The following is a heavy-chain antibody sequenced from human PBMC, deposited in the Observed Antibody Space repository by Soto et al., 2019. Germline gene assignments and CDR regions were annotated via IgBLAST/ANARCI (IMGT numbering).Heavy chain of an antibody. J-gene: IGHJ5*02. Sequence: GGSLRLSCAASGFAFSDHYMSWIRQAPGKGLEWISYIDSSGYSTYYADSVKGRFTIARDNAKNSLYLQMNSLKVEDTAVYYCAKSKNNWFDPWGRGALVTVSS. CDR1: GFAFSDHY. CDR3: AKSKNNWFDP. CDR2: IDSSGYST. V-gene: IGHV3-11*01.